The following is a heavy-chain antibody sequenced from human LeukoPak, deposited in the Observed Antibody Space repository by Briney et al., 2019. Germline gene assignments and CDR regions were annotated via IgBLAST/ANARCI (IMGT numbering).Heavy chain of an antibody. CDR2: IIPIFGTA. Sequence: ASVKVSCKASGGTFSSYAISWVRQAPGQGLEWKGGIIPIFGTANYAQKFQGRVTITTDESTSTAYMELSSLRSEDTAVYYCARGGGILEWLYDAFDIWGQGTMVTVSS. V-gene: IGHV1-69*05. J-gene: IGHJ3*02. CDR3: ARGGGILEWLYDAFDI. D-gene: IGHD3-3*01. CDR1: GGTFSSYA.